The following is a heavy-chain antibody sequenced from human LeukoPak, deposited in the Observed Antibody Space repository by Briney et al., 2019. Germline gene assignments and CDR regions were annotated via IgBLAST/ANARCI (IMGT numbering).Heavy chain of an antibody. J-gene: IGHJ6*03. V-gene: IGHV3-21*01. D-gene: IGHD3-3*01. CDR2: ISTVSTYT. CDR1: GFTFSDYS. Sequence: GGSLRLTCAASGFTFSDYSINWVRQDPGKGLEWVSSISTVSTYTNYADSVRGRCSISRDNAKGLLYLQMSNLRDEDTGVYYCARDASGYFHYYYMDVWGKGTTVTVSS. CDR3: ARDASGYFHYYYMDV.